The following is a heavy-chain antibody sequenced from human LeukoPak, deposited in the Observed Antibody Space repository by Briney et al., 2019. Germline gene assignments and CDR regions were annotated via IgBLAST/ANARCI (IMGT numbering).Heavy chain of an antibody. J-gene: IGHJ4*02. CDR3: ARGMIVPRGFDY. CDR1: GFTFSSYE. Sequence: GGSLRLYCAASGFTFSSYEMNWVRQAPGKGLEWVSYISSSGSTIYYADSVKGRFTISRDNAKNSLYLQMNSLRAEDTAVYYCARGMIVPRGFDYWGQGTLVTASS. D-gene: IGHD3-22*01. CDR2: ISSSGSTI. V-gene: IGHV3-48*03.